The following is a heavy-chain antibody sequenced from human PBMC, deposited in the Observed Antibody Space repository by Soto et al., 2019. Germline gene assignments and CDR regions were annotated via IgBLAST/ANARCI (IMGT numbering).Heavy chain of an antibody. V-gene: IGHV3-48*02. CDR2: ISSSSSTI. D-gene: IGHD6-13*01. J-gene: IGHJ4*02. CDR1: GFTFSSYS. Sequence: EVQLVEPGGGLVQPGGSLRLSCAASGFTFSSYSMNWVRQAPGKGLEWVSYISSSSSTIYYADSVKGRFTISRDNAKNSLYLQMNSLRDEDTAVYYCARDTPYSSSWEPDYWGQGTLVTVSS. CDR3: ARDTPYSSSWEPDY.